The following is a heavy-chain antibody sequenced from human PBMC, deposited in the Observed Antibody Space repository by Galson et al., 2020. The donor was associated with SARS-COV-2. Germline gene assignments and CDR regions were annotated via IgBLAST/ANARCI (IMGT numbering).Heavy chain of an antibody. V-gene: IGHV3-33*01. J-gene: IGHJ4*02. CDR1: GFTFSSYG. Sequence: GGSLRLSCAASGFTFSSYGMHWVRQAPGKGLEWVAVIWYDGSNKYYADPAKGRFTISRDNSKNTLYLQMNSLRAEDTAVYYCARDLAVAGTGVDDFDYWGQGTLVTVSS. CDR2: IWYDGSNK. D-gene: IGHD6-19*01. CDR3: ARDLAVAGTGVDDFDY.